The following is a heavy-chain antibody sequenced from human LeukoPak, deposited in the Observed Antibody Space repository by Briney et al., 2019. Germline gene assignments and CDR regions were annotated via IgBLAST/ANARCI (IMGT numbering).Heavy chain of an antibody. Sequence: ASVKVSCKASGYTFTGYYMHWVRQAPGQGLERMGWINPNSGGTNYAQKFQGRVTMTRDTSISTAYMELSRLRSDDTAVYYCARDSEMATGYFDYWGQGTLVTVSS. D-gene: IGHD5-24*01. J-gene: IGHJ4*02. CDR1: GYTFTGYY. CDR3: ARDSEMATGYFDY. CDR2: INPNSGGT. V-gene: IGHV1-2*02.